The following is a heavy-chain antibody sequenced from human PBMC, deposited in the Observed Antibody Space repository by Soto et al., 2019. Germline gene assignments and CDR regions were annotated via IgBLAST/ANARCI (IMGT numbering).Heavy chain of an antibody. V-gene: IGHV1-18*01. CDR2: ISAYNGNT. CDR3: ARDAKPRSSWSHFDS. D-gene: IGHD6-13*01. CDR1: GYTFTSYG. Sequence: ASVKVSCKASGYTFTSYGISCVRQAPGQGLEWMGWISAYNGNTNYAQRLQGRVTMTTDTSTSTAYMELRGLRSDDTAVCYCARDAKPRSSWSHFDSWGQGPLVTVPS. J-gene: IGHJ4*02.